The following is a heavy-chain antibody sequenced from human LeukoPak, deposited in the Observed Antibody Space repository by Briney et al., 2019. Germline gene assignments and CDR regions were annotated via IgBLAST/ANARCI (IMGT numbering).Heavy chain of an antibody. CDR2: IIPIFGTA. J-gene: IGHJ5*02. CDR1: GGTFSSYA. Sequence: ASVKVSCKASGGTFSSYAISWVRQAPGQGLEWMGGIIPIFGTANYAQKFQGRVTITADTSTSTAYMELRSLRSDDTAVYYCARDGRLGPNWFDPWGQGTLVTVSS. V-gene: IGHV1-69*06. CDR3: ARDGRLGPNWFDP. D-gene: IGHD7-27*01.